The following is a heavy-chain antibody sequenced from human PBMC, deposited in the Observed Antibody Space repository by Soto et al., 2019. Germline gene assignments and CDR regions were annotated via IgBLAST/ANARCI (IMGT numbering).Heavy chain of an antibody. V-gene: IGHV3-30-3*01. CDR1: GFNFTNYA. D-gene: IGHD6-19*01. CDR2: ISSDGSTQ. J-gene: IGHJ4*02. Sequence: QVQLVESGGGVVQPGRALRLSCAASGFNFTNYAMHWIRQAPGKGLEWVAVISSDGSTQHFADTVKGRFTFSRDNSKTTLYLQMNSLRAEDTAIYYCARGKSAMAGTITNYWGQGTLVTVSS. CDR3: ARGKSAMAGTITNY.